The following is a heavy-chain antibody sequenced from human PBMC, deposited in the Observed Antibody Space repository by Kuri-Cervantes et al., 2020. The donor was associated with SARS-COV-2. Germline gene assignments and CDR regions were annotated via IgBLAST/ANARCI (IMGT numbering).Heavy chain of an antibody. J-gene: IGHJ3*02. Sequence: LKISCAASGFTVSRYAIHWVRQAPGKGLEWVAIISHDGNNQYYTDSVKGRFTVSRDTSKNMVFLQMNSLRPEDTAVYSCYSSWNSNTQDAFDIWGQGTMVTGSS. CDR2: ISHDGNNQ. CDR1: GFTVSRYA. CDR3: YSSWNSNTQDAFDI. D-gene: IGHD6-13*01. V-gene: IGHV3-30-3*01.